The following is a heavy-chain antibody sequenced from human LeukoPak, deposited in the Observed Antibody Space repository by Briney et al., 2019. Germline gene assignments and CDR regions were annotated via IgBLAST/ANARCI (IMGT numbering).Heavy chain of an antibody. CDR1: GFTFSSYW. D-gene: IGHD5-24*01. CDR3: ARASDPWLQLT. V-gene: IGHV3-7*05. J-gene: IGHJ5*02. CDR2: IKQDGSEK. Sequence: GGSLRLSCAASGFTFSSYWMIRVRQAPGKGLEWVGNIKQDGSEKRYADSVRGRFSISRDNAQTSLYLQMNSLRAEDTAVYYCARASDPWLQLTWGQGTLVTVSS.